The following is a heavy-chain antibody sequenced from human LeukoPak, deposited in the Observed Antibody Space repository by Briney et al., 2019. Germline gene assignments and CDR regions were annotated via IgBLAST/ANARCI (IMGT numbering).Heavy chain of an antibody. D-gene: IGHD6-6*01. V-gene: IGHV3-9*01. CDR2: ISWNSGSI. CDR3: AKDTGDSSSSCYYYVDV. Sequence: GGSLRLSCAASGFTFDDYAMHWLRQAPGKGLEWVSGISWNSGSIGYADSVKGRFTISRDNAKNSLYLQMNSLRAEDTALYYCAKDTGDSSSSCYYYVDVWGKGTTVTVSS. J-gene: IGHJ6*03. CDR1: GFTFDDYA.